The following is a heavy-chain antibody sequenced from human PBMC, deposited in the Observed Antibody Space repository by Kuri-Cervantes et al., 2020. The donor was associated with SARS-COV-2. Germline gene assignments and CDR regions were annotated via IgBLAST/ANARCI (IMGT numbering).Heavy chain of an antibody. V-gene: IGHV3-64*01. CDR2: ISSNGGST. D-gene: IGHD6-13*01. Sequence: GGSLRLSCAASGFTFSSYAMHWVRQAPGKGLEYVSAISSNGGSTYYANSVKGRFTISRDNSKNTLYLQMNSLRAEDTAVYYCARGHSSRPFDYWGQGTLVTVSS. CDR3: ARGHSSRPFDY. J-gene: IGHJ4*02. CDR1: GFTFSSYA.